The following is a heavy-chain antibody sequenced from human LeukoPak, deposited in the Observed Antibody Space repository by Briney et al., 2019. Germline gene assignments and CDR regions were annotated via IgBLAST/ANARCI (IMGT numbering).Heavy chain of an antibody. V-gene: IGHV1-24*01. CDR1: GYTLTELS. D-gene: IGHD1-14*01. Sequence: ASVKVSCKVSGYTLTELSMHWVRQAPGKGLEWMGGFDPEDGETIYAQKFQGRVTMTEDTSTDTAYMELSSLRSEDTAVYYSATGDERDRTDIHYWGQGTLVTVSS. J-gene: IGHJ4*02. CDR3: ATGDERDRTDIHY. CDR2: FDPEDGET.